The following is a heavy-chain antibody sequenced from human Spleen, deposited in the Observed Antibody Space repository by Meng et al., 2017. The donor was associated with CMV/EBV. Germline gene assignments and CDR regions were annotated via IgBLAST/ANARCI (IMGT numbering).Heavy chain of an antibody. V-gene: IGHV1-2*02. CDR1: GYNFTGYY. J-gene: IGHJ4*02. CDR2: INPNSGGT. Sequence: ASVKVSCKASGYNFTGYYIHWVRQAPGQGLEWMGWINPNSGGTNYAQKFQGRITMTGDTSISTAYMELNRLRSDDTAVYYCARSIVGYTGGWGQGTLVTVSS. D-gene: IGHD5-12*01. CDR3: ARSIVGYTGG.